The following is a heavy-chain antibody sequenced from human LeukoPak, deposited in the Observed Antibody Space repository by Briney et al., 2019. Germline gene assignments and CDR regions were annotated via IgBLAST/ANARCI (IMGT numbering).Heavy chain of an antibody. Sequence: SETLSLTCTVSGGSISSSSYYWGWIRQPPGKGLEWIGSVYYSGNTYYNPSLKSRLTISVDTSKNQFSLKLSSVTAADTAVYYCARGYDSSGYYYPDAFDIWGQGTMVTVSS. J-gene: IGHJ3*02. CDR2: VYYSGNT. V-gene: IGHV4-39*07. CDR3: ARGYDSSGYYYPDAFDI. CDR1: GGSISSSSYY. D-gene: IGHD3-22*01.